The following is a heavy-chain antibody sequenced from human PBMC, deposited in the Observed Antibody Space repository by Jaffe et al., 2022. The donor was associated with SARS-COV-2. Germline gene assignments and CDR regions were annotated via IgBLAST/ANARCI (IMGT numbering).Heavy chain of an antibody. CDR3: ARGLQQLGRGYYMDV. Sequence: QVQLVQSGAEVREPGASVKVSCKGSGYTFTSDDINWVRQATGQGLEWMGWMNPHSGNTGYAQQFQGRVTMTRDTSISTAYMELSSLRSDDTAVYYCARGLQQLGRGYYMDVWGKGTTVTVSS. CDR1: GYTFTSDD. V-gene: IGHV1-8*01. CDR2: MNPHSGNT. D-gene: IGHD6-13*01. J-gene: IGHJ6*03.